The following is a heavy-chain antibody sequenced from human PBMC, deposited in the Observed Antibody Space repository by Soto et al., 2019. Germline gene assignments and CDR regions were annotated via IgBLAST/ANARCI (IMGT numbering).Heavy chain of an antibody. J-gene: IGHJ4*02. V-gene: IGHV1-2*02. Sequence: ASVKVSCKASGYTFTGYYMHWVRQAPGQGLEWMGWINPNSGGTNYAQKFQGRVTMTRDTSISTAYMELSRLRSDDTAVYYCANFPSCSSSTCLDYWGRGTLVTVSS. CDR2: INPNSGGT. D-gene: IGHD2-15*01. CDR1: GYTFTGYY. CDR3: ANFPSCSSSTCLDY.